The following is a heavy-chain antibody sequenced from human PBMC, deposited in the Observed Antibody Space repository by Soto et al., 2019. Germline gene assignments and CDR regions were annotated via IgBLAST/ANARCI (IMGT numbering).Heavy chain of an antibody. Sequence: PSETLSLTCTVSGCSISSSSYYWGWIRQPPGKGLEWIGSIYYSGSTYYNPSLKSRVTISVDTSKNQFSLKLSSVTAADTAVYYCARQGSCSGGSCYSRYYYYYYMDVWGKGTTVTVSS. CDR2: IYYSGST. D-gene: IGHD2-15*01. CDR1: GCSISSSSYY. J-gene: IGHJ6*03. CDR3: ARQGSCSGGSCYSRYYYYYYMDV. V-gene: IGHV4-39*01.